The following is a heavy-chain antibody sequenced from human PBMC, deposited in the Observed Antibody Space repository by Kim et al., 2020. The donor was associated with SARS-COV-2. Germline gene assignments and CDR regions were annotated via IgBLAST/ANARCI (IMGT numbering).Heavy chain of an antibody. CDR3: ARIEQYSSSECYYGMDV. J-gene: IGHJ6*02. CDR1: GGSISSNNW. D-gene: IGHD6-6*01. Sequence: SETLSLTCAVSGGSISSNNWWSWVRQPPGKGLEWIGEIYHSGSTSYNPSLKSRVTISVDKSKNQFSLNLSSVTAADTAVYYCARIEQYSSSECYYGMDVWGQGTTVTVSS. CDR2: IYHSGST. V-gene: IGHV4-4*02.